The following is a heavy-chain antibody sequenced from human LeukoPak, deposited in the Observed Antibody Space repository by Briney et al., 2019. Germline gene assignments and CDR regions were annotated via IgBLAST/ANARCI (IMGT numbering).Heavy chain of an antibody. CDR2: ISSSSSYI. V-gene: IGHV3-21*01. CDR1: GFTFSSYS. CDR3: ARDRPYSSSWYMIDY. D-gene: IGHD6-13*01. Sequence: GGSLRLSCAASGFTFSSYSMNWVRQAPGKGLEWVSSISSSSSYIYYADSVKGRFTISRDNAKNSLYLQMSSLRAEDTAVYYCARDRPYSSSWYMIDYWGQGTLVTVSS. J-gene: IGHJ4*02.